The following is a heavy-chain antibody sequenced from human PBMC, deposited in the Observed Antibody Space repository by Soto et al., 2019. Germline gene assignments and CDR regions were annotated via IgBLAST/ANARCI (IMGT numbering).Heavy chain of an antibody. CDR1: GGSISSGGYY. CDR2: IYYSGST. V-gene: IGHV4-31*03. D-gene: IGHD5-12*01. CDR3: ARGSVLATFDY. J-gene: IGHJ4*02. Sequence: PSETLSLTCTVSGGSISSGGYYWSWIRQHPGKGLEWNGYIYYSGSTYYNPSLKSRVTISVDTSKNQFSLKLSSVTAADTAVYYCARGSVLATFDYWGQGTLVTVSS.